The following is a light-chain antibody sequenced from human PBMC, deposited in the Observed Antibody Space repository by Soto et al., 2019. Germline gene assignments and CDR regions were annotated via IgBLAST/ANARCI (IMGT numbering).Light chain of an antibody. V-gene: IGLV2-14*03. CDR1: CSDVGAYEH. J-gene: IGLJ1*01. CDR2: DVN. CDR3: SSYSTTNILV. Sequence: QSALTQPASVSGSPGQSVTISCTGACSDVGAYEHVSWYQQHPGRAPKLILYDVNNRPSGVSNHFSGSKSGNTASLVISGLQANDEADYYCSSYSTTNILVFGSGTKLNVL.